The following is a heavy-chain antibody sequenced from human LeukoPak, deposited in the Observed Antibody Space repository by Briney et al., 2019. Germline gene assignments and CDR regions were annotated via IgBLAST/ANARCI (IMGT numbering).Heavy chain of an antibody. J-gene: IGHJ4*02. CDR2: IYSGGST. V-gene: IGHV3-66*02. Sequence: PGASLRLSCAASGFTVSSNYMTWVRQAPGKGLDWVSVIYSGGSTYYADSVKGRFTISRDNSKNTLFLQMNSLRPEDTAVYYCARGASGTYYFGYWGRGTLVTVSS. CDR1: GFTVSSNY. D-gene: IGHD1-26*01. CDR3: ARGASGTYYFGY.